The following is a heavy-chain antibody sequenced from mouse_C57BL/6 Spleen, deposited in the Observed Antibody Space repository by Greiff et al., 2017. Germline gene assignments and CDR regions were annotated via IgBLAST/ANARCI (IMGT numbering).Heavy chain of an antibody. J-gene: IGHJ4*01. D-gene: IGHD4-1*01. Sequence: QVQLQQPGTELVKPGASVKLSCKASGYTFTSYWMHWVKQRPGQGLEWIGNINPSNGGTNYNEQFKSKATLTVDKSSSTAYMQLRSLTSEDSAVYYCANGANWDDAMDYWGQGTSVTVSS. CDR1: GYTFTSYW. CDR2: INPSNGGT. CDR3: ANGANWDDAMDY. V-gene: IGHV1-53*01.